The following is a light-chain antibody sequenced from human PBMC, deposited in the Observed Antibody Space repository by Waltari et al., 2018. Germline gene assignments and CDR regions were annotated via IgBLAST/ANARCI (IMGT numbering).Light chain of an antibody. CDR1: QSILYSSNSKNC. V-gene: IGKV4-1*01. CDR2: WAS. J-gene: IGKJ2*01. CDR3: QQYYGVPYN. Sequence: DIVMTQPPDSLAVPLGERAPISCKSSQSILYSSNSKNCLAWYQQKPGQPPKVLLSWASARESGVPERFSGKESGTNFTLTISSLQAEDVAIYYCQQYYGVPYNFGQGTRVEI.